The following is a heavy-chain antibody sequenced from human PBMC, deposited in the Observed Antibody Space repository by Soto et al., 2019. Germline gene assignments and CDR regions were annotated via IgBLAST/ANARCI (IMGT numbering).Heavy chain of an antibody. D-gene: IGHD6-6*01. CDR3: ARDKSIAARPSGGYGMDV. V-gene: IGHV3-11*06. CDR1: GFTFSDYY. J-gene: IGHJ6*02. CDR2: ISSSSSYT. Sequence: QVQLVESGGGLVKPGGSLRLSCAASGFTFSDYYMSWIRQAPGKGLEWVSYISSSSSYTNYADSVKGRFTISRDNAKNSLYLQMNSLRAEDTAVYYCARDKSIAARPSGGYGMDVWGQGTTVTVSS.